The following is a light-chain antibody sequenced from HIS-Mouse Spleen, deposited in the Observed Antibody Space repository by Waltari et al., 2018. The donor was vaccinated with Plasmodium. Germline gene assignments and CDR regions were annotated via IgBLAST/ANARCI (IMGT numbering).Light chain of an antibody. CDR3: QQRSNWLT. J-gene: IGKJ4*01. V-gene: IGKV3-11*01. CDR2: DAS. CDR1: QSVSSY. Sequence: EIVLTQSTATLSLSPGYRATLSCRASQSVSSYLAWYQQKPGQAPRLLNYDASNRATGIPARFSGSGSGTDFTLTISSLEPEDFAVYYCQQRSNWLTFGGGTKVEIK.